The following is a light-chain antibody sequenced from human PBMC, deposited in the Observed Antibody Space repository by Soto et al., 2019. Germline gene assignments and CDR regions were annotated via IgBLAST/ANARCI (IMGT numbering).Light chain of an antibody. J-gene: IGLJ2*01. CDR1: NIGDKA. Sequence: SYDLTQRPSVSVAPEQTARITCGGDNIGDKAVHWYQHRPGQAPVLVIFYDFERPSGMHERFSGSNSGNTATLTISRVEAGDEADYYCQVWDTTNDHPIFGGGTKLTVL. CDR3: QVWDTTNDHPI. CDR2: YDF. V-gene: IGLV3-21*04.